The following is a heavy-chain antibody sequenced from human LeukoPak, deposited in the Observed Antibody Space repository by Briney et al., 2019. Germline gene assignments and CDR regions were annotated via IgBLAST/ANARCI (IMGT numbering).Heavy chain of an antibody. CDR2: INPNSGGT. Sequence: ASVKVSCKASGYTFTGYYMHWVRQAPGQGLEWMGWINPNSGGTNYAQKFQGRVTMTRDTSISTAYMELSRLRSDDTAVYYRAISGVCGYSGYDCDYWGQGTLVTVSS. V-gene: IGHV1-2*02. CDR3: AISGVCGYSGYDCDY. CDR1: GYTFTGYY. D-gene: IGHD5-12*01. J-gene: IGHJ4*02.